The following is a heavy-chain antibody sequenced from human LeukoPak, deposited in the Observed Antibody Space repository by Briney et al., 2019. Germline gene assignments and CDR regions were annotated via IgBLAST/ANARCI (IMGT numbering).Heavy chain of an antibody. Sequence: GGSLRLSCAASGFTFDDYGMSWVRQAPGKGLEWVSAISGSGGSTYYADSVKGRFTISRDNSKNTLYLQMNSLRAEDTAVYYCAKGGDVVVPAALSFDYWGQGTLVTVSS. J-gene: IGHJ4*02. CDR3: AKGGDVVVPAALSFDY. CDR2: ISGSGGST. CDR1: GFTFDDYG. V-gene: IGHV3-23*01. D-gene: IGHD2-2*01.